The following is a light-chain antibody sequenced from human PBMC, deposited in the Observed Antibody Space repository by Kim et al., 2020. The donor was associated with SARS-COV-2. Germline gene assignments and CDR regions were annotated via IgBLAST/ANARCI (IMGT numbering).Light chain of an antibody. Sequence: GDRVTITCRASQSISTWLAWYQQKPGKAPKLLIYDASNLESGVPSRLSGSGSGTEFTLTISSLQPDDFATYYCQQYDSYSVWTFGQGTKV. J-gene: IGKJ1*01. CDR2: DAS. CDR3: QQYDSYSVWT. V-gene: IGKV1-5*01. CDR1: QSISTW.